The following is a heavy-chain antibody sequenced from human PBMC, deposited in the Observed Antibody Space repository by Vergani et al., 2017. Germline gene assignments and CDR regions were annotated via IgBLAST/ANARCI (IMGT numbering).Heavy chain of an antibody. CDR1: GGSISSYY. V-gene: IGHV4-59*01. D-gene: IGHD4-11*01. CDR2: IYYSGST. Sequence: QVQLQESGPGLVKPSETLSLTCTVSGGSISSYYWSWIRQPPGKGLEWIGYIYYSGSTNYNPSLKSRVTISVDTSKNQFSQKLSSVTAADTAVYYCARRLVGNYQTGNWFDPWGQGTLVTVSS. CDR3: ARRLVGNYQTGNWFDP. J-gene: IGHJ5*02.